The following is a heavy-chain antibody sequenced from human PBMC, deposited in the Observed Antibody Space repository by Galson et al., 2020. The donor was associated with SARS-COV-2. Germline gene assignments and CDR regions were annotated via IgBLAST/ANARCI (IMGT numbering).Heavy chain of an antibody. CDR3: ARAPNEPLLRGVNPYYYYYGMDV. Sequence: SETLSLTCTVSGGSISGYYWTWIRQPAAKGLEWIGRIFTSGSTNYSPSLKSRVTMSVDTSKNQFSVKLSSVTAADTAVYYCARAPNEPLLRGVNPYYYYYGMDVWGQGTTVTVSS. D-gene: IGHD3-10*01. CDR1: GGSISGYY. CDR2: IFTSGST. J-gene: IGHJ6*02. V-gene: IGHV4-4*07.